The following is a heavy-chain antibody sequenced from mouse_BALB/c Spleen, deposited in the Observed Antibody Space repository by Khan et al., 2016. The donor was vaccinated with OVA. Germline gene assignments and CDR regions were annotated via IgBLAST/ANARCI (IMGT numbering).Heavy chain of an antibody. J-gene: IGHJ4*01. CDR2: IWSDGST. D-gene: IGHD2-10*01. V-gene: IGHV2-6-1*01. CDR3: ARQPYYHYNIMDY. CDR1: GFSLTNYG. Sequence: QVQLKDSGPGLVAPSQSLSITCTISGFSLTNYGVHWVRQPPGKGLEWLVVIWSDGSTTYNSALKSRLTISKDNSESQVFLKMNSHQTDDTTMYFCARQPYYHYNIMDYWGQGTSVTVSS.